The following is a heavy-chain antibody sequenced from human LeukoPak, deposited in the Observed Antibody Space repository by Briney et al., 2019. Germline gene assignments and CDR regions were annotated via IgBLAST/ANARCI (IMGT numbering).Heavy chain of an antibody. Sequence: GESLKISCQASGYSFTTYWIGWVRQMPGKGLEWMGIIYPGDSDTRNSPSLQGQVTISADKSISTAYLQWSSLKASDTAMYYCARLGIGYCSSTSCHYFDYWGQGTLVTVSS. CDR2: IYPGDSDT. J-gene: IGHJ4*02. CDR3: ARLGIGYCSSTSCHYFDY. D-gene: IGHD2-2*03. CDR1: GYSFTTYW. V-gene: IGHV5-51*01.